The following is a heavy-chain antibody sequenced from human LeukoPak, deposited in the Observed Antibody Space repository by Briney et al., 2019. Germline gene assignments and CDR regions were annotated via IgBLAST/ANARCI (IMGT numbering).Heavy chain of an antibody. CDR1: GFTFSSYG. CDR3: AKSRGYYYYYGMDV. J-gene: IGHJ6*02. D-gene: IGHD3-10*01. CDR2: ISGSGGTT. Sequence: GGSLRLSCAASGFTFSSYGMHWVRQAPGKGLEWVSGISGSGGTTYYADSVKGRFTISRDNSKNTLSLQVNSPRAEDTAVYYCAKSRGYYYYYGMDVWGQGTTVTVSS. V-gene: IGHV3-23*01.